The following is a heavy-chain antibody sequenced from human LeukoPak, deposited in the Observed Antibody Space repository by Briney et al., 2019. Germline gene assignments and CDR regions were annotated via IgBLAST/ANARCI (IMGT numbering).Heavy chain of an antibody. Sequence: KPGGSLRLSCAASGFTFSSYSMNWVRQAPGKGLEWVSSISSSSSYIYYADSVKGRFTISRDNAKNSLYLQMNSLRAEDTAVYYCARDLLGRDGYNFDYWGQGTLVTVSS. V-gene: IGHV3-21*01. D-gene: IGHD5-24*01. CDR2: ISSSSSYI. J-gene: IGHJ4*02. CDR1: GFTFSSYS. CDR3: ARDLLGRDGYNFDY.